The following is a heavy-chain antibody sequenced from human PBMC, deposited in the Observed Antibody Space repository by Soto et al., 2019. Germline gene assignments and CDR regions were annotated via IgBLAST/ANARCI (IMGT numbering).Heavy chain of an antibody. Sequence: QVQLVQSGAEVKKPGASVRVSYKASGYTFRNFGYSWLRQAPGQRPEWMGWIAAYNGDTNFAPSLRGRLTMTTDTSTTSVYMELNSLTSDDTAVYYCARDRGTYFDYWCQGTLVTVSS. CDR3: ARDRGTYFDY. CDR2: IAAYNGDT. V-gene: IGHV1-18*01. J-gene: IGHJ4*02. CDR1: GYTFRNFG.